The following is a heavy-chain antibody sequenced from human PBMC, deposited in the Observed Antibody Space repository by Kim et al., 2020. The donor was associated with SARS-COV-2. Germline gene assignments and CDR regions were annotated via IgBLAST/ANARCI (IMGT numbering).Heavy chain of an antibody. V-gene: IGHV3-48*03. D-gene: IGHD3-10*01. CDR2: ISGSDDTI. J-gene: IGHJ6*02. Sequence: GGSLRLSCAASGFTFSTYDMNWVRQAPGKGLEWVSYISGSDDTIYYADSVKGRFTISRDNAKNSLYLQMNSLRAEDTAVYFCARDESGYGSASYDYSYYGMDVWGQGTTVTVSS. CDR3: ARDESGYGSASYDYSYYGMDV. CDR1: GFTFSTYD.